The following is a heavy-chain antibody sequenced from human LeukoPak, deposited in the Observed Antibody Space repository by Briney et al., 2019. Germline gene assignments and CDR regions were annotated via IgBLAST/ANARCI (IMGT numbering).Heavy chain of an antibody. J-gene: IGHJ3*02. V-gene: IGHV1-46*01. CDR3: ARDLRTIAVAGIGAFDI. CDR2: INPSGGTT. CDR1: GYTFTSCY. D-gene: IGHD6-19*01. Sequence: ASVKVSCKASGYTFTSCYMHWVRQAPGQGLEWMGIINPSGGTTRYAQKFQGRVTMTRDMSTSTVYMEVSSLRSEDTAMYYCARDLRTIAVAGIGAFDIWGQGTMVTVSS.